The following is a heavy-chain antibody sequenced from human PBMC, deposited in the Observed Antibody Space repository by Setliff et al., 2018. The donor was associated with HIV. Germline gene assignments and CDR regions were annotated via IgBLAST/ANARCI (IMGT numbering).Heavy chain of an antibody. Sequence: PGGSLRLSCAASGFSFSSYWMHWVRQAPGKGLVWVSRINTDGSSTSYADSVKGRFTNSRDNAKNTLYLHMNSLRAEDTSVYHCALVGGITVPPDGFDIWGQGTMVTVSS. CDR2: INTDGSST. D-gene: IGHD3-22*01. CDR3: ALVGGITVPPDGFDI. CDR1: GFSFSSYW. J-gene: IGHJ3*02. V-gene: IGHV3-74*01.